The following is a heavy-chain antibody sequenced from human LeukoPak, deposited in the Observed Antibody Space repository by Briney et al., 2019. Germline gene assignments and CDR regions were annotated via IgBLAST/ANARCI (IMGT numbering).Heavy chain of an antibody. CDR1: GASISDYY. V-gene: IGHV4-59*01. J-gene: IGHJ5*02. CDR2: IYYTGST. Sequence: SETLSLTCTVSGASISDYYWSWIRQPPGKGLEWIGYIYYTGSTNYNPSLKSRVTISVDTSKNQFSLKMSSVTAADTAICYCAKVGAYNWFDPWGQGTLVTVSS. CDR3: AKVGAYNWFDP.